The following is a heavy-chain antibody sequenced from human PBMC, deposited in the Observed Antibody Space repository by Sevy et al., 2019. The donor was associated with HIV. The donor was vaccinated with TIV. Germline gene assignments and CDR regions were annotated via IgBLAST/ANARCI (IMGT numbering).Heavy chain of an antibody. D-gene: IGHD3-3*01. CDR2: VSGSGDSA. Sequence: GGSLRLSCAATGFTFSNYAMHWVRQAPGKGMEWVLTVSGSGDSAYYADSVRGRFSISRDNYKNSLYLQMNSLRAEDTAVYYCAKNPRIYYDFWSGYLPSFYFDYWGQGILVTVSS. J-gene: IGHJ4*02. CDR3: AKNPRIYYDFWSGYLPSFYFDY. V-gene: IGHV3-23*01. CDR1: GFTFSNYA.